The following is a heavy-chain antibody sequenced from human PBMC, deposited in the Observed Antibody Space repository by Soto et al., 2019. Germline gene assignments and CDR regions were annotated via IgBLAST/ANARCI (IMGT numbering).Heavy chain of an antibody. Sequence: PSHTLSLTCAISGDSLSSNSAAWNWIRQSPSRGLEWLGRTYYRSKWYNDYALSVRGRITVTQDTSKNQLSLQLNSVTPQHTAVYSCAGGRAATRGDWLDTWGQGTRVDVSS. V-gene: IGHV6-1*01. CDR3: AGGRAATRGDWLDT. CDR2: TYYRSKWYN. J-gene: IGHJ5*02. CDR1: GDSLSSNSAA. D-gene: IGHD1-26*01.